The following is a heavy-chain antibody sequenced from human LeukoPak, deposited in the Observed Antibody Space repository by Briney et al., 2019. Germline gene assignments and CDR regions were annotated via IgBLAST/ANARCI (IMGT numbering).Heavy chain of an antibody. CDR1: GGSISSSSHY. V-gene: IGHV4-61*02. CDR2: ISTSGST. J-gene: IGHJ5*02. D-gene: IGHD2-21*02. CDR3: ARDLGRLNWFDP. Sequence: SETLSLTRTVSGGSISSSSHYWGWIRQPPGKGLEWIGRISTSGSTNYNPSLKSRVTISVDTSKNQFSLKLSSVTAADTAVYYCARDLGRLNWFDPWGQGILVTVSS.